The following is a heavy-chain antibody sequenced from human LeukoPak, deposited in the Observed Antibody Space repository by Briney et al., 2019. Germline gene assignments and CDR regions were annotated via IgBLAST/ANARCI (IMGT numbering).Heavy chain of an antibody. D-gene: IGHD3-16*01. Sequence: GGSLRLSCEASGFTFNNYVMTWVRQAPGKGLEWVSSISASAAMTYYADSVKGRFTVSRDNAKNSLYLQMNSLRAEDTALYYCARALRRYKYDYPSPDYWGQGTLVTVSS. CDR2: ISASAAMT. CDR1: GFTFNNYV. CDR3: ARALRRYKYDYPSPDY. V-gene: IGHV3-23*01. J-gene: IGHJ4*02.